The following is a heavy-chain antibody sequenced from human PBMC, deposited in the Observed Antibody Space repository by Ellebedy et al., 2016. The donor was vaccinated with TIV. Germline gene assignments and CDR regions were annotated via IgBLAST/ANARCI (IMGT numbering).Heavy chain of an antibody. V-gene: IGHV1-24*01. Sequence: AASVKVSCKVSGYTLTELSMHWVRQAPGKGLEWMGGFDPEDGGTIYAQKFQGRVTMTEDTSTDTAYMELSSLRSEDTAVYYCARVYSYGSTVYYYYGMDVWGQGTAVTVSS. CDR3: ARVYSYGSTVYYYYGMDV. J-gene: IGHJ6*02. CDR2: FDPEDGGT. CDR1: GYTLTELS. D-gene: IGHD5-18*01.